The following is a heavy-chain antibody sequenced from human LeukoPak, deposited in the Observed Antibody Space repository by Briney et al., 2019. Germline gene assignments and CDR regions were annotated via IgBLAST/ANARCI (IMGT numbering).Heavy chain of an antibody. J-gene: IGHJ4*02. D-gene: IGHD3-22*01. Sequence: ASVKVSCKASGYTFTGYYMHLVRQAPGQGLEWMGWINPNSGGTNYAQKFQGRVTMTRDTSISTAYMELSRLRSDDTAVYYCARDETYYYDSSGYHYWGQGTLVTVSS. CDR3: ARDETYYYDSSGYHY. CDR2: INPNSGGT. V-gene: IGHV1-2*02. CDR1: GYTFTGYY.